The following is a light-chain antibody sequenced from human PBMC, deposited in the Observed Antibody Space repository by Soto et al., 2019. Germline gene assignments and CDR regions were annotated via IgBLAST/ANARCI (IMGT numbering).Light chain of an antibody. CDR3: SSSTTSSTLV. J-gene: IGLJ1*01. V-gene: IGLV2-14*01. Sequence: QSVLTQPASVSGSPGQSITISCTGTSSDIGGYNYVSWYQQHPGKAPKLMIYEVSNRPSGVSNRFSGSKSDNTASLTISGLQAEDEADYYCSSSTTSSTLVFGTGTKVTVL. CDR2: EVS. CDR1: SSDIGGYNY.